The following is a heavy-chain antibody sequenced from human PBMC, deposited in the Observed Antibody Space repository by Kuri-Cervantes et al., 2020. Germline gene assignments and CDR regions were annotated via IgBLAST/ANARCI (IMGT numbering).Heavy chain of an antibody. CDR2: IYWNDDK. V-gene: IGHV2-5*01. Sequence: SGPTLVKPTQTLTLTCTFSGFSLSGPEVGVAWIRQTPGKALEWLALIYWNDDKRYSPFMKSRLTITKDTSKNQVVLTMTNMDPVDTATYFCARMRASGDYYFDFWGQGALVTVSS. D-gene: IGHD4-17*01. CDR1: GFSLSGPEVG. J-gene: IGHJ4*02. CDR3: ARMRASGDYYFDF.